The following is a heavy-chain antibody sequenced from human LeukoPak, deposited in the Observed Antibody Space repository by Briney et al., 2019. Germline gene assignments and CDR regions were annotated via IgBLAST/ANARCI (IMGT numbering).Heavy chain of an antibody. D-gene: IGHD3-3*01. CDR2: ISSNSSYI. V-gene: IGHV3-21*01. CDR3: ARDRRVTIFGTLGSFDY. CDR1: GFTFSSYS. Sequence: AGGSLRLSCAASGFTFSSYSMNWVRQAPGKGLEWVSSISSNSSYIYYADSVKGRFTISRDNAKNSLYLQMNSLRAEDTAVYYCARDRRVTIFGTLGSFDYWGQGTLVTVSS. J-gene: IGHJ4*02.